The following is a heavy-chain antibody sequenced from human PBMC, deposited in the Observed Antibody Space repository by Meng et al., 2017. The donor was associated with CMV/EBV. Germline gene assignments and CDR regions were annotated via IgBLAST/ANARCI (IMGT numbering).Heavy chain of an antibody. CDR1: GYRFSDHY. J-gene: IGHJ4*02. CDR2: IYPNSGGT. V-gene: IGHV1-2*02. Sequence: QGQLVLPGAEVKSPGASVKVSCQTSGYRFSDHYMHWVRQAPGQGLEWMGWIYPNSGGTHYAQKFQDRVTMTRDTSISTVYMELSRLTSDDTAVYYCVRDHNWGPDYWGQGTLVTVSS. CDR3: VRDHNWGPDY. D-gene: IGHD1-1*01.